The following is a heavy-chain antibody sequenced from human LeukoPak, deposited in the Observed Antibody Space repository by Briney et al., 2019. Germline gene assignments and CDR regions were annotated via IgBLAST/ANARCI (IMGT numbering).Heavy chain of an antibody. J-gene: IGHJ4*02. D-gene: IGHD1-26*01. CDR2: IKQDGYEK. CDR3: ARDKIVGPTTLDY. V-gene: IGHV3-7*01. Sequence: GGSLGLSRAASGFTFSGYWMSWVRQTPEKGLEWVANIKQDGYEKYYVDSVKGRFTISRDNAKNSLYLQMNSLRADDTAIYYCARDKIVGPTTLDYWGQGTLVTVSS. CDR1: GFTFSGYW.